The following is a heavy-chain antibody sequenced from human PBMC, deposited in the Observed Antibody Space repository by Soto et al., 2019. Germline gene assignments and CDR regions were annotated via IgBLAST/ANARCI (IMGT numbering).Heavy chain of an antibody. CDR2: IYHSGST. J-gene: IGHJ4*02. Sequence: SETLSLTCAVSGGSINSRYWWSWVRQSPGKGLEWIGEIYHSGSTNYNPSLKSRVTISVDKSKSQFSLNLSSVTAADTAVYYCARDQNGSGNYYTRYFDYWGQGTLVTVSS. CDR1: GGSINSRYW. CDR3: ARDQNGSGNYYTRYFDY. D-gene: IGHD3-10*01. V-gene: IGHV4-4*02.